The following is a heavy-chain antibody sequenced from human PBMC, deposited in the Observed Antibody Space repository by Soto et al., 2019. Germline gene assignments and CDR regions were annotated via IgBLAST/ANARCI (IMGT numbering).Heavy chain of an antibody. J-gene: IGHJ5*02. Sequence: EVHLVESGGGLVQPGGSLRLSCTASGFTFSDSWMTWVRQAPGKGLEWVARIKPDESEKKYADSVKGPFSLSRDNAKNSMYLQMDSLRGEDTAVYYCVRGGSTYASWGQGTLVTVSS. D-gene: IGHD4-4*01. CDR1: GFTFSDSW. V-gene: IGHV3-7*01. CDR2: IKPDESEK. CDR3: VRGGSTYAS.